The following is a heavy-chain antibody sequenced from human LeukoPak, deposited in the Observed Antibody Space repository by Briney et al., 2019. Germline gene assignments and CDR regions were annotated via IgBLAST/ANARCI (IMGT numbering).Heavy chain of an antibody. J-gene: IGHJ4*02. D-gene: IGHD3-10*01. Sequence: ASVKVSCKASGYTFTSYGISWVRQAPGQGLEWMGWISIFNGNTNYAQKLQGRVTMTTDTSTRTAYMELRSLSSDDTAVYYCATSLLPAPLYYWGQGTLVTVSS. V-gene: IGHV1-18*01. CDR1: GYTFTSYG. CDR2: ISIFNGNT. CDR3: ATSLLPAPLYY.